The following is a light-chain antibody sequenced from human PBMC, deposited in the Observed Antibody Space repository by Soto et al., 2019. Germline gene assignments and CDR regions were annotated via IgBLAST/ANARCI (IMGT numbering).Light chain of an antibody. J-gene: IGKJ2*01. V-gene: IGKV1-27*01. CDR3: QKSNSAPVP. Sequence: DIQLTQSPSALSASVGDRVTITCRASQGISNYLAWYQQKPGKAPKLLIYAASTLQSGVPSRFSGSGSGTDFTLTIASLPPEDVPTYFCQKSNSAPVPFGQGTKLEI. CDR1: QGISNY. CDR2: AAS.